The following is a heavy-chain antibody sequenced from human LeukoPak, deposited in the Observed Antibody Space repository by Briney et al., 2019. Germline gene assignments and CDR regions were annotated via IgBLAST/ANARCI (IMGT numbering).Heavy chain of an antibody. CDR1: GGSLSTYV. Sequence: SVKVSXKAFGGSLSTYVISWVRQAPGQGLEWMGAIIPIFGTTNYAQRFQGRVTITTDESTSTAYMELSSLISGDTAMYYCARGLRDTFCSGGSCYSDYWGQGTLVTVSS. CDR3: ARGLRDTFCSGGSCYSDY. J-gene: IGHJ4*02. CDR2: IIPIFGTT. V-gene: IGHV1-69*05. D-gene: IGHD2-15*01.